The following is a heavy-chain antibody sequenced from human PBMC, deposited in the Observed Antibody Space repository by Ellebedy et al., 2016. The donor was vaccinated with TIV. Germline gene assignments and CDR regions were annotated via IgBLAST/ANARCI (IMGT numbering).Heavy chain of an antibody. Sequence: MPSETLSLTCTVSGGSISSYYWSWIRQPPGKGLEWIGYIYYSGSTNYNPSLKSRVTISVDTSKNQFSLKLSSVTAADTAVYYCARLNHYYYGMDVWGQGTTVTVSS. CDR3: ARLNHYYYGMDV. CDR2: IYYSGST. V-gene: IGHV4-59*08. CDR1: GGSISSYY. J-gene: IGHJ6*02.